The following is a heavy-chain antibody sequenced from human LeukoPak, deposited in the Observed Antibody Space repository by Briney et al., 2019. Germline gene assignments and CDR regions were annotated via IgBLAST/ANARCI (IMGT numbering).Heavy chain of an antibody. Sequence: ASVKVSCKASGYTFTSYGISWVRQAPGEGLEWMGWISAYTGNTNYAQKLQGRATMTTDTSTSTAYMELRSLRSDDTAVYYCAREVSTLFDYWGQGTLVTVSS. CDR3: AREVSTLFDY. V-gene: IGHV1-18*01. J-gene: IGHJ4*02. CDR1: GYTFTSYG. D-gene: IGHD5/OR15-5a*01. CDR2: ISAYTGNT.